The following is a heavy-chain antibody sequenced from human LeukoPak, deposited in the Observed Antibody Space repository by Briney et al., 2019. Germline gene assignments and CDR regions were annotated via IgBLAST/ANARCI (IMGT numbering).Heavy chain of an antibody. CDR3: ASNYYDSSGYYILPSD. J-gene: IGHJ4*02. CDR1: GGSISSGGYY. Sequence: SSETLSLTCTVSGGSISSGGYYWSWIRQHPGKGLEWIGYIYYSGSTYYNPSLKSRVTISVDTSKNQFSLKLSSVTAADTAVYYCASNYYDSSGYYILPSDWGQGTLVTVSS. V-gene: IGHV4-31*03. CDR2: IYYSGST. D-gene: IGHD3-22*01.